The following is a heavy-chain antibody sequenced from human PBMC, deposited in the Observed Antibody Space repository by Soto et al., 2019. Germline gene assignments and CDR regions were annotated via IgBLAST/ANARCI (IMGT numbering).Heavy chain of an antibody. CDR2: TYYRSKWYN. D-gene: IGHD6-13*01. J-gene: IGHJ6*03. V-gene: IGHV6-1*01. CDR1: GDSVSSNSAA. CDR3: ARGPYSSSPRHSYYMDV. Sequence: SQTLSLTCAISGDSVSSNSAAWNWIRQSPSRGLEWLGRTYYRSKWYNDYAVSVKSRITINPDTSKNQFSLQLNSVTPEDTAVYYCARGPYSSSPRHSYYMDVWGKGTTVTVSS.